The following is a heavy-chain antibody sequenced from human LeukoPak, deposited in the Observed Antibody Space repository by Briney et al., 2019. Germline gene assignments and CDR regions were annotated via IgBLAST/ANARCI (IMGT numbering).Heavy chain of an antibody. CDR3: ARPIYDGSGYGHDAFDI. Sequence: GESLKISFKGSGYSFTNYWIGWVRQMPGKGLEWVGIIYPCDSDTRYSLSRQGQVHISADKSISTAYLQWSSLKASDTAMYYCARPIYDGSGYGHDAFDIWGQGTMVTVSS. CDR2: IYPCDSDT. J-gene: IGHJ3*02. V-gene: IGHV5-51*01. D-gene: IGHD3-22*01. CDR1: GYSFTNYW.